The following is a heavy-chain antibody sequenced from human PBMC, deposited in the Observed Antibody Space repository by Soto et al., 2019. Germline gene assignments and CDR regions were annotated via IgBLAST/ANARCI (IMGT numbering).Heavy chain of an antibody. V-gene: IGHV1-46*02. D-gene: IGHD3-16*02. CDR1: GYTFNNYY. CDR2: FHPRGGDT. Sequence: QVQLVQSGAEVKKPGASVKVSCEASGYTFNNYYMNWVRQAPGQGIEWMGIFHPRGGDTIYAEKFQGRFSMTGSTSTSTVYMELSSLRSEDTAVYYCARETMITIGGDIEGLDYWGQGTLVTVS. J-gene: IGHJ4*02. CDR3: ARETMITIGGDIEGLDY.